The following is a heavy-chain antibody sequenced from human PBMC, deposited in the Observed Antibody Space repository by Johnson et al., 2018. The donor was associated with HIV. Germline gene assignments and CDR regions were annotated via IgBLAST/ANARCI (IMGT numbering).Heavy chain of an antibody. Sequence: QVQLVESGGGVVQPGRSLILSCAASGFTFSSYGMHWVRQAPGKGLEWVAVIWYDGSNKYYVDSVKGRFTISRDNSKNSLYLQMNSLRAEDTAVYYCARALGRDGYRNDAFDIWGQGTMVTVSS. CDR1: GFTFSSYG. CDR3: ARALGRDGYRNDAFDI. V-gene: IGHV3-33*01. CDR2: IWYDGSNK. J-gene: IGHJ3*02. D-gene: IGHD5-24*01.